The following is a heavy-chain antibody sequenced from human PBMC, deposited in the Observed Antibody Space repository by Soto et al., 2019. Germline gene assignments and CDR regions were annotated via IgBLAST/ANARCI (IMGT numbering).Heavy chain of an antibody. CDR2: IKQDGSEK. CDR3: ARDETYYYGSGPV. D-gene: IGHD3-10*01. Sequence: GGSLRLSCAASGFTFSTYWMSWVRQAPGKGLEWVANIKQDGSEKYYVDSVKGRLTISRDNAKNSLYLQMNSLRAEDTAVYYCARDETYYYGSGPVGGQGTLVTVSS. V-gene: IGHV3-7*01. J-gene: IGHJ4*02. CDR1: GFTFSTYW.